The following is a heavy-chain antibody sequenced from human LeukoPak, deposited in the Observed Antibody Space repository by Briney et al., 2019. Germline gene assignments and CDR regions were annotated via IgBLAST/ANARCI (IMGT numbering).Heavy chain of an antibody. D-gene: IGHD5-18*01. Sequence: GGSLRLSCAASGFTFSSYGMHWVRRAPGKGLEWVAVISYDGSNKYYAESVKGRFTISRDNSKNTLYLQMNSLRAEDTAVYYCARAIRGYSYVLDYWGQGTLVTVSS. J-gene: IGHJ4*02. CDR3: ARAIRGYSYVLDY. V-gene: IGHV3-30*03. CDR2: ISYDGSNK. CDR1: GFTFSSYG.